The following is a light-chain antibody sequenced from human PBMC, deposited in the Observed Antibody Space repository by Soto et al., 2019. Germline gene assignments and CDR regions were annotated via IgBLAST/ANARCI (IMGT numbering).Light chain of an antibody. Sequence: EIVLTQSPGTLSLSPGERVTLSCRASQSVSSNLAWYQQKPGQAPRLLIYGASSRATGIPHRFSGSGSGTDFTLTISRLEPEDFAVYYCQQYGSSPWTFGQGTKVDIK. V-gene: IGKV3-20*01. CDR2: GAS. J-gene: IGKJ1*01. CDR1: QSVSSN. CDR3: QQYGSSPWT.